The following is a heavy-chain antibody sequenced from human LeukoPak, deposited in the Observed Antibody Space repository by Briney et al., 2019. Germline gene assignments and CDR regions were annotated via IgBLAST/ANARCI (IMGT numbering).Heavy chain of an antibody. CDR1: GGSISSSSYY. D-gene: IGHD2-2*01. V-gene: IGHV4-39*07. Sequence: SETLSLTCTVSGGSISSSSYYWGWIRQPPGKGLEWIGSIYYSGSTYYNPSLKSRVTISVDTSKNQFSLKLSSVTAADTAVYYCARDGGYCSSTSCSPRFDPWGQGTLVTVSS. J-gene: IGHJ5*02. CDR2: IYYSGST. CDR3: ARDGGYCSSTSCSPRFDP.